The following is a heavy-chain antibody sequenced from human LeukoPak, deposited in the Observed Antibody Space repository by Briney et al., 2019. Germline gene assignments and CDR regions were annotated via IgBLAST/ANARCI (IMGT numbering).Heavy chain of an antibody. CDR3: AREPNTPPYYFEY. Sequence: GGSLRLSCAASGFTFNYYWMSWVRQAPGKGLEWVADIKQDGSEKYYVDSVKGRFTISRDNAKNSLCLQMNSLRAEDTALYYCAREPNTPPYYFEYWGQGALVTVSS. CDR2: IKQDGSEK. CDR1: GFTFNYYW. J-gene: IGHJ4*02. V-gene: IGHV3-7*01.